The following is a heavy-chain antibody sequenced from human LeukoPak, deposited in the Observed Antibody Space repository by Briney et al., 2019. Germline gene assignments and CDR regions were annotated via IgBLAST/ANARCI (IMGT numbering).Heavy chain of an antibody. CDR1: GGSISSYY. D-gene: IGHD2-21*02. J-gene: IGHJ4*02. CDR3: AREPCGGDCYSGYFDY. Sequence: SETLSLTCTVSGGSISSYYWSWIRQPPGKGLEWIGYIYYSGSTNYNPSLKSRVTISVDTSKNQFSPKLSSVTAADTAVYYCAREPCGGDCYSGYFDYWGQGTLVTVSS. V-gene: IGHV4-59*01. CDR2: IYYSGST.